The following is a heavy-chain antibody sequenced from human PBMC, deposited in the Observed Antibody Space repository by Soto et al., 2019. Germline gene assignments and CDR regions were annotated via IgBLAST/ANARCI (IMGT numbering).Heavy chain of an antibody. V-gene: IGHV1-46*03. CDR1: GYTFTNYY. CDR3: PRDLADYYDDSNTPYNAFDI. J-gene: IGHJ3*02. Sequence: QVHLVQSGAEVKKPGASVKVSCKASGYTFTNYYMHWVRQAPGQGLEWMGMINPRGGRTTYPQKFQGRVTMTTDTSTSTVYMELSSLRSEDTAVYYCPRDLADYYDDSNTPYNAFDIWGQGTMVTVSS. D-gene: IGHD3-22*01. CDR2: INPRGGRT.